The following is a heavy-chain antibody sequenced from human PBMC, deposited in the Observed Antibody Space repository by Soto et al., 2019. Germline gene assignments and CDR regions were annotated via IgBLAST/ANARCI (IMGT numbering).Heavy chain of an antibody. CDR3: AKGMFSSSPAAAGSFDY. J-gene: IGHJ4*02. Sequence: PGGSLRLSCAASGFSFGSHAMSWVRQAPGKGVEWVSAVGGTGGATYYADSVKGRFTISRDNSKNILYLQMNSLRAEDTAVYFCAKGMFSSSPAAAGSFDYWGQGALVTVSS. CDR2: VGGTGGAT. CDR1: GFSFGSHA. D-gene: IGHD3-10*01. V-gene: IGHV3-23*01.